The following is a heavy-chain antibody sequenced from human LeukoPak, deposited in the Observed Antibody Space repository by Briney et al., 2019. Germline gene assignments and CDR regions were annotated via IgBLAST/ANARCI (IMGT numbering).Heavy chain of an antibody. J-gene: IGHJ4*02. V-gene: IGHV3-23*01. D-gene: IGHD2-2*01. Sequence: GGSLRLSCAASGFTFSGYAMSWVRQAPGKGLDWVSAISASGGSTYYADSVTGRFTISRDNSKNTLYLQMNSLRAEDTAVYYCAKAYCSSTNCYSDYWGQGTLVTVSS. CDR1: GFTFSGYA. CDR2: ISASGGST. CDR3: AKAYCSSTNCYSDY.